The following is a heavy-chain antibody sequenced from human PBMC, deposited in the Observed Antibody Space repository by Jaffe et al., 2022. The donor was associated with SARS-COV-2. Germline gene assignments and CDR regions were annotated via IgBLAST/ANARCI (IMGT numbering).Heavy chain of an antibody. CDR3: AKDIFDYAMDV. Sequence: EVQLLESGGALVQPGGSLRLSCAASGFTFNSHAMAWVRQASGRGPEWVSAIGSDHSTHYAASVKGRFTISRDNSKDTLHLQMNSLRVDDTAIYYCAKDIFDYAMDVWGQGTTVTVFS. D-gene: IGHD2-21*01. V-gene: IGHV3-23*01. J-gene: IGHJ6*02. CDR1: GFTFNSHA. CDR2: IGSDHST.